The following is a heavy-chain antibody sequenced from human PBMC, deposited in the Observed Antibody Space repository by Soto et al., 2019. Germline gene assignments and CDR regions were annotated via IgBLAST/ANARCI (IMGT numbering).Heavy chain of an antibody. CDR2: IYYSGSA. CDR3: ARGVGFGYYYYHMDL. D-gene: IGHD3-10*01. J-gene: IGHJ6*02. CDR1: GDSVTSASDY. V-gene: IGHV4-61*01. Sequence: SETLSLTCTVSGDSVTSASDYWSWIRQPPGKGLEWIGYIYYSGSADYNPSLGSRVTISIDTSKNQFSLKLTSVTAADTAVYYCARGVGFGYYYYHMDLWGQGTTVTVSS.